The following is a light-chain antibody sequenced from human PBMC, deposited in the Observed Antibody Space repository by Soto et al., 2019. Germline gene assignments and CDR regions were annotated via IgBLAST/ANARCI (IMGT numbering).Light chain of an antibody. CDR2: GAS. Sequence: EILLTQSPGTLSLSLGERATLSCRASQSVSSSYLAWYQQKPGQAPRLLIYGASSRATGIPDRFSGSGSGTDFTLTISRLEPEDFAVYYCEQYGRLLTFGGGTKVDIK. V-gene: IGKV3-20*01. CDR1: QSVSSSY. CDR3: EQYGRLLT. J-gene: IGKJ4*01.